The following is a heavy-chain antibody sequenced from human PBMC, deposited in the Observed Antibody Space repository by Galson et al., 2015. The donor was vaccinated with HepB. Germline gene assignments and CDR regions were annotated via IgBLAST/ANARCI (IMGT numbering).Heavy chain of an antibody. D-gene: IGHD3-3*01. CDR3: TRDFLPRGFDY. CDR2: IRSKAFGYGGTT. Sequence: SLRLSCATSGFDFGDYAMSWVRQAPGKGLEWVGFIRSKAFGYGGTTEYAASLKGRITISRDDSRNIAYLQMNSLKTEDTAVYYCTRDFLPRGFDYWGQGTLVTVSS. V-gene: IGHV3-49*04. J-gene: IGHJ4*02. CDR1: GFDFGDYA.